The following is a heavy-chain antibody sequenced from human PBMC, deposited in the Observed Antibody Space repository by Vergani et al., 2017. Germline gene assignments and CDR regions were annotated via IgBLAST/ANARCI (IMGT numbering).Heavy chain of an antibody. CDR2: IYRTGRT. CDR1: GFSIDNGYY. V-gene: IGHV4-38-2*01. CDR3: ARHVGYGDSDYPGDWFDP. J-gene: IGHJ5*02. D-gene: IGHD4-17*01. Sequence: QVQLQESGPGLVKPSETLSLTCAVSGFSIDNGYYWDWIRQPPGKGLEWIGSIYRTGRTHFNPSLKSRVTISVDTSNNHFSLKLTSVTAADTALYYCARHVGYGDSDYPGDWFDPWGPGTLVTVSS.